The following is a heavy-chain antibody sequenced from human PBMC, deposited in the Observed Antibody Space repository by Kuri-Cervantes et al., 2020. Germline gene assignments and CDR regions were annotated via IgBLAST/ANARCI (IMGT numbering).Heavy chain of an antibody. V-gene: IGHV3-23*01. Sequence: GGSLRLSCAASGFSLSSYAMSWVRQAPGKGLEWVSSITVVGGITYYADSVKGRFTISRDNAKNSLYLQMNSLRAEDTAVYYCAIDSSSWCRSAEYFQHWGQGTLVTVSS. CDR3: AIDSSSWCRSAEYFQH. D-gene: IGHD6-13*01. J-gene: IGHJ1*01. CDR1: GFSLSSYA. CDR2: ITVVGGIT.